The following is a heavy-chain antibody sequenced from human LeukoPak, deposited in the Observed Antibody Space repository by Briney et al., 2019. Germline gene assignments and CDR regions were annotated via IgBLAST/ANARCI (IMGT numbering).Heavy chain of an antibody. CDR2: IIPIFGTA. CDR3: ARATEVSYRSNRFDP. D-gene: IGHD1-26*01. Sequence: ASVKVSCKASGGTFSSYAISWVRQAPGQGLEWMGGIIPIFGTANYAQKFQGRVTITADESTSTAYMELSSLRSDDTAVYYCARATEVSYRSNRFDPWGQGTLVTVSS. J-gene: IGHJ5*02. V-gene: IGHV1-69*13. CDR1: GGTFSSYA.